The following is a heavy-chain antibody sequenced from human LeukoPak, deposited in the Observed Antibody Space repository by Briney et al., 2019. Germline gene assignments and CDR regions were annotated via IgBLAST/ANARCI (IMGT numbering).Heavy chain of an antibody. D-gene: IGHD2-2*02. Sequence: GGSLRLSCAASGFTFSSYAMSWVRQAPGKGLEWVSAISGSGGSTYYADSVKGRFTISRDNSKNTLYPQMNSLRAEDTAVYYCAKAYSVYCSSTSCYTDYYYYYMDVWSKGTTVTVSS. CDR3: AKAYSVYCSSTSCYTDYYYYYMDV. CDR2: ISGSGGST. J-gene: IGHJ6*03. V-gene: IGHV3-23*01. CDR1: GFTFSSYA.